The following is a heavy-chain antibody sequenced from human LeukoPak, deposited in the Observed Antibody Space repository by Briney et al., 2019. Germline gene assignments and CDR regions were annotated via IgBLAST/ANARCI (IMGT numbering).Heavy chain of an antibody. D-gene: IGHD6-19*01. CDR3: ATFIAVAGFDY. J-gene: IGHJ4*02. Sequence: ASVKVSCKASGYTFTSYYMHWVRQAPGQGLEWMGIINPSGGSTSYAQKFQGRVTMTRDTSTSTVYMELSSLRSEDTAVYYCATFIAVAGFDYWGQGTLVAVSS. CDR2: INPSGGST. V-gene: IGHV1-46*01. CDR1: GYTFTSYY.